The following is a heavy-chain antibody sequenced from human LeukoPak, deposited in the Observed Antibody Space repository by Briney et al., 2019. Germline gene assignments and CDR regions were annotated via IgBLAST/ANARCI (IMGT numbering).Heavy chain of an antibody. Sequence: GGSLRLSCAAPGGSFSGYARSWVRQAPGKGLEWVSAISGSGGTTYYADSVKGRFPISRDNSKHTLHLEMNSLRAEDTAVYYCAKDVVWFGESYDAFDIWGQGTMVPVPS. V-gene: IGHV3-23*01. D-gene: IGHD3-10*01. CDR2: ISGSGGTT. CDR1: GGSFSGYA. CDR3: AKDVVWFGESYDAFDI. J-gene: IGHJ3*02.